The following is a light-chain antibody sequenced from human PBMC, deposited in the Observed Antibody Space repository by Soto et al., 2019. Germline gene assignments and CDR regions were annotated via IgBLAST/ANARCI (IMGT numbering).Light chain of an antibody. CDR2: VAS. V-gene: IGKV3-15*01. J-gene: IGKJ5*01. CDR3: QQLNNWPHT. Sequence: EIVLTQSPATLSVSPGERATLSCRASQSVNQKLGWYQQKPGQARRLLIYVASYRATGIPARFSGSGSGTEYTLTISNLQAEDFAVYYCQQLNNWPHTFGQGTRLEI. CDR1: QSVNQK.